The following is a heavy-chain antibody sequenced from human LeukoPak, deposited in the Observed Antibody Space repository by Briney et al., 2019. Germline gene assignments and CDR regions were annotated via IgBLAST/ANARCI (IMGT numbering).Heavy chain of an antibody. J-gene: IGHJ6*02. V-gene: IGHV5-51*01. D-gene: IGHD3-10*01. CDR3: ARYYGSGSYYHYYYYGMDV. CDR1: GYSFTSYW. CDR2: IYPGDSDT. Sequence: GESLKISCKGSGYSFTSYWIGWVRQMPGKGLEWMGCIYPGDSDTRYSPSFQGQVTFPADKSISTAYLQWSSLKASDTAMYYCARYYGSGSYYHYYYYGMDVWGQGTTVTVSS.